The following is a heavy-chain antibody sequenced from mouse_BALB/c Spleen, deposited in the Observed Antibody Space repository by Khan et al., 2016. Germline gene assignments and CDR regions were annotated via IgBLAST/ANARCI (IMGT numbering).Heavy chain of an antibody. J-gene: IGHJ3*01. CDR1: GYAFSSYW. CDR3: AREGYGYDTFAY. Sequence: VQLQESGAELVRPGSSVKISCKASGYAFSSYWMNWVKQRPGQGLEWIGQIYPGDGDTNYNGKFKGKATLTADKSSSTAYMQRSSLTSEDSAVYFWAREGYGYDTFAYWGQGTLVTVSA. D-gene: IGHD2-2*01. V-gene: IGHV1-80*01. CDR2: IYPGDGDT.